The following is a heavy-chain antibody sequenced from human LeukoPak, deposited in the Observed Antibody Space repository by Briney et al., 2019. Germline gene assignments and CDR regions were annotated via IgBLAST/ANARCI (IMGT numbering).Heavy chain of an antibody. CDR1: GGTFSSYA. D-gene: IGHD3-10*02. J-gene: IGHJ4*02. Sequence: GSSVKVSCKASGGTFSSYAISWVRQAPGRGLEWMGRIIPIFGTANYAQKFQGRVTITTDESTSTAYMELSSLRSEDTAVYYCAVGVRGVYDYWGQGTLVTVSS. V-gene: IGHV1-69*05. CDR2: IIPIFGTA. CDR3: AVGVRGVYDY.